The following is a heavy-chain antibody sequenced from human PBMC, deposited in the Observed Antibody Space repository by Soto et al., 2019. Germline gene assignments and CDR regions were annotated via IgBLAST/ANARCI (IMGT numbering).Heavy chain of an antibody. D-gene: IGHD2-8*01. V-gene: IGHV3-23*01. CDR1: GFTFSSYA. Sequence: EVQLLESGGGLVQPGGSPRLSCTASGFTFSSYAMSWVRQAPGKELEWVSTISGNSGKTNYAESVKGRFSISRDNSKNTVHLQLDSLRAEDTAVYFCAKLGFVLMELYYVHQWGHGTLVTVSS. CDR3: AKLGFVLMELYYVHQ. J-gene: IGHJ4*01. CDR2: ISGNSGKT.